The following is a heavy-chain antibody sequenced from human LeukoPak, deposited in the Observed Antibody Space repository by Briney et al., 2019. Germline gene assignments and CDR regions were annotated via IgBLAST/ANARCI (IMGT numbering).Heavy chain of an antibody. CDR3: GKVGATTVNY. CDR1: GFTFSNYW. D-gene: IGHD4-17*01. J-gene: IGHJ4*02. Sequence: GGSLRLSCAASGFTFSNYWMHWVRQAPGKGLVWVSRINGDGRSTSYADSVRGRFTISRDNAKNTLYLQMNSLRDEGTAVYYCGKVGATTVNYWGQGTLVTVSS. V-gene: IGHV3-74*01. CDR2: INGDGRST.